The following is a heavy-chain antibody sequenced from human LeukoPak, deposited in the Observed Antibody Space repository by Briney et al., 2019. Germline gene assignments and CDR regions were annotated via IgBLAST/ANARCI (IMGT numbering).Heavy chain of an antibody. CDR2: IYYRGST. Sequence: SETPSLTCTVSGGSISSSSYYWGWIRQPPGTGLEWIGNIYYRGSTYYNTSLKSRVTISVDTSKKQFSLKLSSVTAADTAVYYCARDNASYAFDIWGQGTMVTVSS. V-gene: IGHV4-39*07. J-gene: IGHJ3*02. CDR1: GGSISSSSYY. CDR3: ARDNASYAFDI.